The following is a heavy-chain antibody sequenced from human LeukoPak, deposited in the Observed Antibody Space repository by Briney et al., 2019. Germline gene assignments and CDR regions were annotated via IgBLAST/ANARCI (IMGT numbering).Heavy chain of an antibody. D-gene: IGHD3-22*01. V-gene: IGHV4-39*07. J-gene: IGHJ4*02. CDR2: IYHSGST. CDR3: ARLNYYDSSGPRVYFDY. CDR1: AGSINSGDYY. Sequence: SETLSLTCTVSAGSINSGDYYWGWIRQPPGKGLEWIGSIYHSGSTYYNPSLKSRVTISVDTSKNQFSLKLSSVTAADTALYYCARLNYYDSSGPRVYFDYWGQGTLVTVSS.